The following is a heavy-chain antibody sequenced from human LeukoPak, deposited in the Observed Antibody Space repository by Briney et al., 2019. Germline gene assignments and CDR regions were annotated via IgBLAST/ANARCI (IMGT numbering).Heavy chain of an antibody. J-gene: IGHJ4*02. Sequence: SETLSLTCSVSRYSVSSGYYWGWIRQPPGQGLEWIGSIYRSGSTYYNSSLKSRVTISVDTSKNQFSLKLTSVTAADTAVYYCARHADYFESTSYFWDYWGQGTLVTVSS. CDR1: RYSVSSGYY. CDR2: IYRSGST. CDR3: ARHADYFESTSYFWDY. D-gene: IGHD3-22*01. V-gene: IGHV4-38-2*02.